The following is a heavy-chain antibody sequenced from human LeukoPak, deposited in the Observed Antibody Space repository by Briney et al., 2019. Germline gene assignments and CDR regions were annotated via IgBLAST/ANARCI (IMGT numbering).Heavy chain of an antibody. CDR2: ISYHGSDK. J-gene: IGHJ3*02. CDR1: GFTFSNFA. Sequence: GGSLRLSCAASGFTFSNFAMHWVRQAPGKGLEWVTVISYHGSDKFYADSVKGRFTVSRDNSKNTLYLQMNSLRAEDTAVYYCAREARIAAAVNAFDIWGQGTMVTVSS. CDR3: AREARIAAAVNAFDI. D-gene: IGHD6-13*01. V-gene: IGHV3-30*14.